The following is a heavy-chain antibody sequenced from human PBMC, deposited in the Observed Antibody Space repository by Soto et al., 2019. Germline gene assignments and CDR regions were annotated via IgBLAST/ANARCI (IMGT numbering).Heavy chain of an antibody. D-gene: IGHD2-2*01. J-gene: IGHJ4*02. CDR3: ARHARRNIVVVPAAMRTNDY. CDR2: IYYSGST. CDR1: GGSISSSSYY. V-gene: IGHV4-39*01. Sequence: QLQLQESGPGLVKPSESLSLTCTVSGGSISSSSYYWGWIRQPPGRGLEWIGSIYYSGSTYYNPSLKSRVTISVDTSKNQFSLKLSSVTAADTAVYYCARHARRNIVVVPAAMRTNDYWGQGTLVTVSS.